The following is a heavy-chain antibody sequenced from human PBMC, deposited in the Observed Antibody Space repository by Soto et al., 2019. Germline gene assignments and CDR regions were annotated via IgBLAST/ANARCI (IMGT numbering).Heavy chain of an antibody. CDR3: VRDGTKTLRDWFDP. D-gene: IGHD1-1*01. CDR1: GGYSRGFD. J-gene: IGHJ5*02. CDR2: IYATGTT. V-gene: IGHV4-4*07. Sequence: LEILSLSYTVAGGYSRGFDGSWIRKSAGKGLEWIGRIYATGTTDYNPSLKSRVMMSVDTSKKQFSLKLRSVTAADTAVYYCVRDGTKTLRDWFDPWGQGISVTVSS.